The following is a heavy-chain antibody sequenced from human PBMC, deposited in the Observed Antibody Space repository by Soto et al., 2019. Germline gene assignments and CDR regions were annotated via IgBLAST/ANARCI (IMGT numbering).Heavy chain of an antibody. CDR3: ARVLSWASYYDFWSGYLYYYYGMDV. Sequence: ASVKVSCKASGYTFTSYDINWVRQATGQGLKGMGWMTPNSGNTGYAQKFQGRVTMTRNTSISTAYMELSSLRSEDTAVYYCARVLSWASYYDFWSGYLYYYYGMDVWGQGTTVTVSS. J-gene: IGHJ6*02. D-gene: IGHD3-3*01. V-gene: IGHV1-8*01. CDR1: GYTFTSYD. CDR2: MTPNSGNT.